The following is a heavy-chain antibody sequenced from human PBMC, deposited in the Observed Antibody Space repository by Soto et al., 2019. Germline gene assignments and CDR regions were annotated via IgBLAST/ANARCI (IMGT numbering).Heavy chain of an antibody. CDR1: GGSISSGGYY. J-gene: IGHJ6*02. CDR3: ARVCGGDCHYGMDV. D-gene: IGHD2-21*02. V-gene: IGHV4-31*03. Sequence: QVQLQESGPGLVKPSQTLSLTCTVSGGSISSGGYYWSWIRQHPGKGLEWIGYIYYSGSTYYNPSLKSRVTISVDTSKNQCSPKLSSVTAADTAVYYCARVCGGDCHYGMDVWGQGTTVTVSS. CDR2: IYYSGST.